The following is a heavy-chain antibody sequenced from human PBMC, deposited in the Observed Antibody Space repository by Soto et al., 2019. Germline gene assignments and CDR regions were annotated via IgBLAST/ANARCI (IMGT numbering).Heavy chain of an antibody. D-gene: IGHD3-22*01. J-gene: IGHJ4*02. CDR3: ARGDDIGYYDSSADY. V-gene: IGHV3-11*01. CDR1: GFTFSDYY. Sequence: GGSLRLSCAASGFTFSDYYMSWIRQAPGKGLEWVSYISSSGSTIYYADSVKGRFTISRDNAKNSLYLQMNSLRAEDTAVYYCARGDDIGYYDSSADYWGQGTLVTVSS. CDR2: ISSSGSTI.